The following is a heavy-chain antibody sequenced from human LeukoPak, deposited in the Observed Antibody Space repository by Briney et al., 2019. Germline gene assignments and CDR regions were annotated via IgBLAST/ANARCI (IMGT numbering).Heavy chain of an antibody. CDR2: ISSSGSTI. J-gene: IGHJ4*02. Sequence: GGSLRLSCAASGFTFSTYEMNWVRQAPGKGLGWVSYISSSGSTIYYADSVKGRFTISRDNAKISLYLQMNSLRAEDTAVYYCAREGIAAAGIDYWGQGTLVTVSS. V-gene: IGHV3-48*03. CDR1: GFTFSTYE. D-gene: IGHD6-13*01. CDR3: AREGIAAAGIDY.